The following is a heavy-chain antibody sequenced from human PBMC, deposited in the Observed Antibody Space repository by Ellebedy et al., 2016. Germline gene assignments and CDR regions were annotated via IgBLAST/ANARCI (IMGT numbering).Heavy chain of an antibody. CDR2: IYNSGST. CDR3: AREHGSGYYSFDD. V-gene: IGHV4-59*11. Sequence: SETLSLTCIVSSGSISSHYWSWIRQPPGKGLEWIGYIYNSGSTSYNPSLRSRVTISADTSKSQFSLTLRSVTAADTAVYYCAREHGSGYYSFDDWGQGTLVTVSS. J-gene: IGHJ4*02. CDR1: SGSISSHY. D-gene: IGHD3-22*01.